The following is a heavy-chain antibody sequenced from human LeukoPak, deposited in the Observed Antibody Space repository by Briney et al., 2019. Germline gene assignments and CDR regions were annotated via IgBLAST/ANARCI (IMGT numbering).Heavy chain of an antibody. D-gene: IGHD3-9*01. CDR1: GFTVISNY. CDR2: IYSDGST. Sequence: GGSLRLSCAASGFTVISNYMSWVRQTPGKGLEWVSVIYSDGSTYYADSVKGRFTVSRDNSKNTLYLQMNSLRAEDTAVYYCAKGDYDILTGYYDWGQGTLVTVSS. V-gene: IGHV3-53*01. CDR3: AKGDYDILTGYYD. J-gene: IGHJ4*02.